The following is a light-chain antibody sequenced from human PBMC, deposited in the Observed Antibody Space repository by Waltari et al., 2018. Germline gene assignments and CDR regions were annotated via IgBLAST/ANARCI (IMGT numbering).Light chain of an antibody. CDR1: SSDVGGYNY. Sequence: QSALTQPASVSGSPGQSITISCTGTSSDVGGYNYVSWYQQHPGKAPKLMIYEVSTRPSVVSNRFSGSKSGNTASLTISGLQAEDEADYYCSSYTSSSTPYVFGTGTKVTVL. V-gene: IGLV2-14*01. CDR2: EVS. CDR3: SSYTSSSTPYV. J-gene: IGLJ1*01.